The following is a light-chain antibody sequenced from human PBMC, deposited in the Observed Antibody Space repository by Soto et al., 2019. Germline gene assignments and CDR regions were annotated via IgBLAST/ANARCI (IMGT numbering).Light chain of an antibody. CDR1: SSNIGNHA. CDR3: ATWDDSLDVWV. CDR2: HDN. V-gene: IGLV1-36*01. J-gene: IGLJ3*02. Sequence: VLTQPPSVSEAPRQRVTISCSGSSSNIGNHAANWYQQLPGKAPKLRIQHDNLLSSGVPDRFSGSRSGTSASLAISGLQSEDEADYYCATWDDSLDVWVFGGGTKVTVL.